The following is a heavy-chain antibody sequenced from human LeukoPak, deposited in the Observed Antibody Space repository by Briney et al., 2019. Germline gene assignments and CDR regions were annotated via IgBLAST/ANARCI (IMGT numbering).Heavy chain of an antibody. D-gene: IGHD2-21*02. V-gene: IGHV1-46*01. Sequence: ASVKVSCKASGYTFTTYYMHWMRQAPGQGPEWMGIINPHGGSTDYSQKFQGRVTMTSDTSTSTVYMELHSLRSEDTAVYFCARVGITAATADYWGQGTLVTVSS. CDR3: ARVGITAATADY. CDR1: GYTFTTYY. J-gene: IGHJ4*02. CDR2: INPHGGST.